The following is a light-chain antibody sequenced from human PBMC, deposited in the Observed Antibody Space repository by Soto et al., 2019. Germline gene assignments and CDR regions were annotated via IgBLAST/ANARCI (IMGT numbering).Light chain of an antibody. CDR1: QSVSSN. Sequence: EIVMTQSPATLSVSPGERATLSCRASQSVSSNLAWYQQKPGQAPRLLIYGASTRATGIPARFSGSGSGTEFTLTFRSLLSEDFAVYYCQQYNNWPPLTFGGGTKVEIK. V-gene: IGKV3-15*01. CDR3: QQYNNWPPLT. CDR2: GAS. J-gene: IGKJ4*01.